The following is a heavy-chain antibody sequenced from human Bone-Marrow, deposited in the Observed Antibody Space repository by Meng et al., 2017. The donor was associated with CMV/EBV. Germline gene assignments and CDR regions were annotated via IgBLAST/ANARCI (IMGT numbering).Heavy chain of an antibody. V-gene: IGHV3-11*04. CDR3: ARPWDY. J-gene: IGHJ4*02. Sequence: GESLKISCAASGFTFSDYYMTWIRQAPGKGLEWVSYISGSGSDSTIYYADSVKGRFTISRDNAKNSLYLQMNSLRVEDTAVYYCARPWDYWGQGTLVTVSS. CDR2: ISGSGSDSTI. CDR1: GFTFSDYY.